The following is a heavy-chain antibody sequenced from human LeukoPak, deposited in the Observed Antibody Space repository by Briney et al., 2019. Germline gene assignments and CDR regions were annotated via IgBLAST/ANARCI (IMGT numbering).Heavy chain of an antibody. Sequence: GGSLRLSCAASGFTFSSYEMNWVRQAPGKGLEWVSYISSSGSTIYYADSVKGRFTISRDNAKNSLYLQMNSLRAEDTAVYYCAREGIAVAGMNFDYWGQGTLVTVSS. CDR2: ISSSGSTI. J-gene: IGHJ4*02. CDR1: GFTFSSYE. CDR3: AREGIAVAGMNFDY. D-gene: IGHD6-19*01. V-gene: IGHV3-48*03.